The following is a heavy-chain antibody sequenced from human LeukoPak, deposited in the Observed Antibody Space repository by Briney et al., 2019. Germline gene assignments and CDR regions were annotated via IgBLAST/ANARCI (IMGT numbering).Heavy chain of an antibody. D-gene: IGHD1-26*01. CDR3: ARDRVVGATTAFDY. Sequence: GASVKVSCKASGGTFSSYAISWVRQAPGQGLEWMGGIIPIFGTANYAQKFQGRVTITADESTSTAYMELSSPRSEDTAVYYCARDRVVGATTAFDYWGQGTLVTVSS. J-gene: IGHJ4*02. V-gene: IGHV1-69*13. CDR1: GGTFSSYA. CDR2: IIPIFGTA.